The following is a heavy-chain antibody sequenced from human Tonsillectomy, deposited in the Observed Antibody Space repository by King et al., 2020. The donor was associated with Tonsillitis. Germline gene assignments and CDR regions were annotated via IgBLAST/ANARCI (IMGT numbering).Heavy chain of an antibody. J-gene: IGHJ5*02. V-gene: IGHV3-21*01. CDR3: ARGERREVTMVRGVPSLLDR. CDR2: LSSTSAYI. Sequence: VQLVESGGGLAKPGGSLRLSCAASGFTFSSYPMSWVRQAPGRGLEWVSSLSSTSAYIYYADSVKGRFTISRDNARNSLYLQRNSLRAEDTAVYYCARGERREVTMVRGVPSLLDRWGQGTLVTVSS. D-gene: IGHD3-10*01. CDR1: GFTFSSYP.